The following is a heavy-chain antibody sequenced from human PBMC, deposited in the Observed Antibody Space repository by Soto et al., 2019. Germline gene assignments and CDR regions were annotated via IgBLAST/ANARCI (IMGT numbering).Heavy chain of an antibody. Sequence: QVQLVQSGAEVKKPGSSVKVSCKASGGTFSSYAISWVRQAPGQGLEWMGGIIPIFGTANYAQKFQGRVTITADESTSTAYMELSSLRAEDTAVYYCARDIPSRGAAPRDWFDPWGQGTLVTVSS. D-gene: IGHD2-21*01. J-gene: IGHJ5*02. V-gene: IGHV1-69*01. CDR3: ARDIPSRGAAPRDWFDP. CDR2: IIPIFGTA. CDR1: GGTFSSYA.